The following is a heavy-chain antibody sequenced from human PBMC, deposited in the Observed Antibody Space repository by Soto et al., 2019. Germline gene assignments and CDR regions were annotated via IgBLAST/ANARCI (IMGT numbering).Heavy chain of an antibody. CDR2: INQDGTKI. J-gene: IGHJ4*02. D-gene: IGHD3-3*01. V-gene: IGHV3-7*03. CDR3: ARGEEWLLLSLQGVFDQ. Sequence: EVQLVESGGGLVQPGGSLRLSCAASGFTFSNYWLSWVRQAPGKGLEWVANINQDGTKIHYVDSVKGRFTISRDNAKNSLHLQLSSLRADDTAVYFCARGEEWLLLSLQGVFDQWGQGTLVTVSS. CDR1: GFTFSNYW.